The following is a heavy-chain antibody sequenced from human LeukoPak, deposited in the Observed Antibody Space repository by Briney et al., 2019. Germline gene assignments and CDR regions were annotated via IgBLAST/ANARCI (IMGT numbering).Heavy chain of an antibody. V-gene: IGHV3-30-3*01. CDR3: ARDRYSSGWKWFDP. D-gene: IGHD6-19*01. J-gene: IGHJ5*02. CDR1: GFTFRSYA. Sequence: PGRSLRLSCAASGFTFRSYAMHWVRQAPGKGLEWVAVISYDGSNKYYADSVKGRFTISRDNSKNTLYLQMNSLRAEDTAVYYCARDRYSSGWKWFDPWGQGTLVTVSS. CDR2: ISYDGSNK.